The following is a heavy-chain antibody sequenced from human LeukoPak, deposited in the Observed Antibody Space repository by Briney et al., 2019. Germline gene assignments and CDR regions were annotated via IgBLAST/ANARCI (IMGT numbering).Heavy chain of an antibody. CDR2: IYPGDSDT. CDR3: ARHYPGGDYFIDY. D-gene: IGHD4-17*01. CDR1: GYSFTSYW. V-gene: IGHV5-51*01. Sequence: NTGESLKISCKGSGYSFTSYWIGWVRQMPGKGLEWMGIIYPGDSDTRYSPSLQDQVTISADKSISTAYLQWSSLKASDTAMYYCARHYPGGDYFIDYWGRGTLVTVSS. J-gene: IGHJ4*02.